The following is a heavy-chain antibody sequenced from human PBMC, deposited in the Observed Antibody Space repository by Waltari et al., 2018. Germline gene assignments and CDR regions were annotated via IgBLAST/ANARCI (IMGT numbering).Heavy chain of an antibody. Sequence: QVQLVESGGGLVKPGGSLRLSCAASGFAFSDSYLSWIRQAPGKGLEWVSYISSSGSTIYYADSVKGRFTISRDNAKNSLYLQMNSLRAEDTAVYYCASPSPYDSSGYYFDYWGQGTLVTVSS. CDR1: GFAFSDSY. CDR2: ISSSGSTI. J-gene: IGHJ4*02. D-gene: IGHD3-22*01. CDR3: ASPSPYDSSGYYFDY. V-gene: IGHV3-11*01.